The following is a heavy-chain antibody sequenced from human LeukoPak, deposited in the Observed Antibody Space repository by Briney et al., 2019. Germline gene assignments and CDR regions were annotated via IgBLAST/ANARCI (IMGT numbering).Heavy chain of an antibody. J-gene: IGHJ6*03. CDR1: GYTFAGYY. CDR2: INPNSGGT. CDR3: ARDRLGATIAYYSMDV. Sequence: ASVKVSCKASGYTFAGYYMRWVRQAPGQGLEWMGWINPNSGGTNYAQKFQGRVTMTRDTSISTAYMELSRLRSDDTAVYYCARDRLGATIAYYSMDVWGKGTTVTVSS. D-gene: IGHD5-12*01. V-gene: IGHV1-2*02.